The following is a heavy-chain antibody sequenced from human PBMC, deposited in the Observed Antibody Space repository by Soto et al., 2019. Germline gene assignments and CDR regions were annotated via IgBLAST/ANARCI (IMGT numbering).Heavy chain of an antibody. CDR2: IYFSGTT. CDR1: GGSITSRGYY. V-gene: IGHV4-31*03. D-gene: IGHD6-13*01. CDR3: TRVSSSSWYRGPFDY. Sequence: LSLTCTVSGGSITSRGYYWSWIRQLPGRGLEWIGYIYFSGTTYYNPSLRSRLSISVDTSKNQFSLKLSSVTAADTAMYYCTRVSSSSWYRGPFDYWGQGTLVTVSS. J-gene: IGHJ4*02.